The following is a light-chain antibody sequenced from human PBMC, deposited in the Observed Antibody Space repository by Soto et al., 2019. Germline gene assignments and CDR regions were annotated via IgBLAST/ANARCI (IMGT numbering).Light chain of an antibody. J-gene: IGKJ1*01. Sequence: EIVLTRSPATLSLSPGERATLSCRASQSVSSNLAWYQQKPGQAPRLLIYGASTRATGIPARFSGSGSGTEFTLTISSLQSEDFAVYYCQQYNNWPPWTFGQGTKVDIK. V-gene: IGKV3-15*01. CDR1: QSVSSN. CDR2: GAS. CDR3: QQYNNWPPWT.